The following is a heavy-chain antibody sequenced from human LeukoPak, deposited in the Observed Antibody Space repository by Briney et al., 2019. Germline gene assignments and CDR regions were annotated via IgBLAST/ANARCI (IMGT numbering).Heavy chain of an antibody. CDR3: ARWGSIAVARFDY. J-gene: IGHJ4*02. D-gene: IGHD6-6*01. CDR2: IYYTGST. Sequence: PSETLSLTCAVSGGSISNYYRSWIRQPPGKGLEWIGYIYYTGSTNYNPSLTSRVNISVDTSKNQFSLNLTSVTAADTAVYYCARWGSIAVARFDYWGQGTLVTVSS. CDR1: GGSISNYY. V-gene: IGHV4-59*01.